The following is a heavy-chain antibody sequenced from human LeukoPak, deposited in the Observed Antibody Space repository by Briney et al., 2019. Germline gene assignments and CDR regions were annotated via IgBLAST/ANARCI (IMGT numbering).Heavy chain of an antibody. D-gene: IGHD6-19*01. CDR1: GDSVSSNSAA. CDR2: TYYRSKWYN. Sequence: SQTLSLTCAISGDSVSSNSAAWNWIRQSPSRGFEWLGRTYYRSKWYNDYAVSVKSRITINPDTSKNQFSLQLNSVTPEDTAVYYCARAVGRSGWSYYYYYGMDVWGQGTTVTVSS. J-gene: IGHJ6*02. CDR3: ARAVGRSGWSYYYYYGMDV. V-gene: IGHV6-1*01.